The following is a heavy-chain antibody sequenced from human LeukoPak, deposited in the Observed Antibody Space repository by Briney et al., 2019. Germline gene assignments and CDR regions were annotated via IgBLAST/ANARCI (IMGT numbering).Heavy chain of an antibody. Sequence: ASVKVSCKASGYTFTGYYMHWVRQAPGQGLEWMGWINPNSGDTDYAQKFQGRVTMARDTSINTAYMELNRLRSDDTAMYYCARAVGATTFYFDYWGQGPLVTVSS. D-gene: IGHD1-26*01. CDR2: INPNSGDT. J-gene: IGHJ4*02. V-gene: IGHV1-2*02. CDR1: GYTFTGYY. CDR3: ARAVGATTFYFDY.